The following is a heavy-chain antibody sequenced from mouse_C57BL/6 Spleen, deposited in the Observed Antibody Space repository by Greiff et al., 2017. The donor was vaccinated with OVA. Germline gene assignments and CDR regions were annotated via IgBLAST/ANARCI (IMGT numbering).Heavy chain of an antibody. J-gene: IGHJ2*01. V-gene: IGHV5-9*01. CDR2: ISGGGGNT. CDR1: GFTFSSYT. CDR3: ARGGAPYYFDY. Sequence: EVKLVESGGGLVKPGGSLKLSCAASGFTFSSYTMSWVRQTPEKRLEWVAPISGGGGNTNYTDSVKGRFTISSDNAKKTLYLHMSSVGAEDTALYDCARGGAPYYFDYWGQGTTLTVST.